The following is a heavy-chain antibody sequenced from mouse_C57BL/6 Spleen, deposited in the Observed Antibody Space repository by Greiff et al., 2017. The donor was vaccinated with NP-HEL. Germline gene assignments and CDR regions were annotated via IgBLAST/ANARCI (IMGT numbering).Heavy chain of an antibody. CDR3: ARSHYYGSSSYYFDY. J-gene: IGHJ2*01. V-gene: IGHV1-22*01. CDR1: GYTFTDYN. CDR2: INPNNGGT. D-gene: IGHD1-1*01. Sequence: EVQLQQSGPELVKPGASVKMSCKASGYTFTDYNMHWVKQSHGKSLEWIGYINPNNGGTSYNQKFKGKATLTVNKSSRTAYMELRSLTSEDSAVYYCARSHYYGSSSYYFDYWGQGTTLTVSS.